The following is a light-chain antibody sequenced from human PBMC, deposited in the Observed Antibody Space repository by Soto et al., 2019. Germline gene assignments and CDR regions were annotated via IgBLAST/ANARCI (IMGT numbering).Light chain of an antibody. CDR2: KAS. CDR3: QQYNSYPS. J-gene: IGKJ4*01. CDR1: QSISRW. Sequence: DIQMTQSPSTLSASVGDRVTITCRASQSISRWWAWYQQKPGKAPKLLIYKASSLESGVPSRFSGSGSGTEFTLTISSLQPDDFATYYCQQYNSYPSFGGGTKVEIK. V-gene: IGKV1-5*03.